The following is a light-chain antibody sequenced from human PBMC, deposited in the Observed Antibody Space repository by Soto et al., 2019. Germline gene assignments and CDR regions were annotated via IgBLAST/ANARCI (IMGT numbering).Light chain of an antibody. Sequence: EVVLRQSPGTLSLSPGARATLSCRASQSVTSTYLAWYQQRPGQAPRLLIYGASSRATGIPDRFSGSGSGTDFTLTISRLESEDFAVYYCQQYGISPFAFGGGTKVDIK. CDR1: QSVTSTY. CDR3: QQYGISPFA. J-gene: IGKJ4*01. CDR2: GAS. V-gene: IGKV3-20*01.